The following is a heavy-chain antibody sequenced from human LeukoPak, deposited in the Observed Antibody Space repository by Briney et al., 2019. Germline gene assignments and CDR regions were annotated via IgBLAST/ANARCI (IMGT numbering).Heavy chain of an antibody. CDR3: ARAFLYSSSYDAFNI. D-gene: IGHD6-13*01. Sequence: SETLSLTCAVYGGSFSDYYWSWIRLPPGKGLEWIGEINHSGSTNYNPSLKSRVTISVDTSKNQFSLKLTSVTAADTAVYYCARAFLYSSSYDAFNIWGQGTMVTVSS. J-gene: IGHJ3*02. CDR1: GGSFSDYY. V-gene: IGHV4-34*01. CDR2: INHSGST.